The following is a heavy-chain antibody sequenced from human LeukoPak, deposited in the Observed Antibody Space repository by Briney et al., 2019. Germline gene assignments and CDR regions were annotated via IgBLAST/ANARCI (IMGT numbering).Heavy chain of an antibody. Sequence: GGSLRLSCAASGFTFSSYWTHWVRQAPGKELVWVSRINSDGSSTSYADSVKGRFTISRDNAKNTLYLQMNSLRAEDTAVYYCARGASLSWGLYSSSQNWFDPWGQGTLVTVSS. V-gene: IGHV3-74*01. CDR3: ARGASLSWGLYSSSQNWFDP. D-gene: IGHD6-13*01. CDR2: INSDGSST. J-gene: IGHJ5*02. CDR1: GFTFSSYW.